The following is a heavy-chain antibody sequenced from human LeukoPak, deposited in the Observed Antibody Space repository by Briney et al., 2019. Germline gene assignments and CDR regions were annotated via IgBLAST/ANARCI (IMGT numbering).Heavy chain of an antibody. CDR1: GFTFTSYA. CDR3: AEGPAVAEYFQH. CDR2: LTGSGDTT. V-gene: IGHV3-23*01. D-gene: IGHD6-19*01. Sequence: PGGSLRLSCAASGFTFTSYAMSWVRQAPGKGLEWVSSLTGSGDTTYYTDSVTGRFTISRDNSKNTVYLQMNSLRAEDTAVYYCAEGPAVAEYFQHWGQGTLVTVSS. J-gene: IGHJ1*01.